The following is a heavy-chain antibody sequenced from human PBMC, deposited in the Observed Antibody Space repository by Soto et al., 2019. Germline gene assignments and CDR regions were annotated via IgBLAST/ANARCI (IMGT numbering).Heavy chain of an antibody. Sequence: GGSLRLSCAASGFTLSSYWMHWVRQAPGKGLVWVSRINIDGSSTSYADSVKGRFTISRDNAKNTLYLQMTSLRAEDTAVYYCARPYSYGFDYWGQGTLVTVSS. D-gene: IGHD5-18*01. J-gene: IGHJ4*02. CDR2: INIDGSST. V-gene: IGHV3-74*01. CDR1: GFTLSSYW. CDR3: ARPYSYGFDY.